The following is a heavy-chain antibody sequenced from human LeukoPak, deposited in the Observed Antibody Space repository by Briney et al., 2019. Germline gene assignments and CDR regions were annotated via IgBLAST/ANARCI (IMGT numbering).Heavy chain of an antibody. CDR2: ISYDGSNK. Sequence: GGSLRLSCAASGFTFSSYAMHWVRQAPGKGLEWVAVISYDGSNKYYADSVKGRFTISRDNSKNTLYLQMNSLRAEDTAVYYCARGEYYSNHAIDYWGQGTLVTVSS. V-gene: IGHV3-30-3*01. J-gene: IGHJ4*02. CDR3: ARGEYYSNHAIDY. CDR1: GFTFSSYA. D-gene: IGHD4-11*01.